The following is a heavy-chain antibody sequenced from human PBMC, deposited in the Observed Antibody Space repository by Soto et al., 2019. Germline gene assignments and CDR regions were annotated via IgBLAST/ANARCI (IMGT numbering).Heavy chain of an antibody. CDR1: GCTFAGYY. V-gene: IGHV1-2*02. CDR3: ARDIAVAGTNWFDP. D-gene: IGHD6-19*01. Sequence: ASVNGSWKAYGCTFAGYYIHWVRKAPGQGPEWXGWINPNRWGTNYAQKFQGRVTMTRDTYISTAYMELSMLRSDDTAVYYCARDIAVAGTNWFDPWGQGTLVTVSS. J-gene: IGHJ5*02. CDR2: INPNRWGT.